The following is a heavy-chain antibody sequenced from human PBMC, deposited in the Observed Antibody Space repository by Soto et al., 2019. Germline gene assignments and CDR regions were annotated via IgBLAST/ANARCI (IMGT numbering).Heavy chain of an antibody. CDR2: IRDSGDGT. CDR3: AKDEGLHSAWYYFDD. CDR1: GFTFNTYA. D-gene: IGHD6-19*01. V-gene: IGHV3-23*01. J-gene: IGHJ4*02. Sequence: EVQLFESGGGLAQPGGSLRLSCAASGFTFNTYAMHWVRQAPGRGPEWVASIRDSGDGTYYADSVKGRFTISRDNSKNLLYLQMNSLRVEDMGVYYCAKDEGLHSAWYYFDDWGQGSLVTVSS.